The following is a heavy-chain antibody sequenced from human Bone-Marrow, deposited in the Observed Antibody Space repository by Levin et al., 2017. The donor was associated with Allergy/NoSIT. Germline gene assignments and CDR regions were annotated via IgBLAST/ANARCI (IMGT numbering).Heavy chain of an antibody. CDR3: AKGGLAAAGTWVYY. CDR2: ISDSGGAR. J-gene: IGHJ4*02. D-gene: IGHD6-13*01. CDR1: AFTFSNFA. Sequence: GESLKISCAASAFTFSNFAMSWVRQTPGKGLEWVSGISDSGGARYYADSVKGRLTISRDNSKNTLYLQMNSLRAEDTAVYYCAKGGLAAAGTWVYYWGQGTLVTVSS. V-gene: IGHV3-23*01.